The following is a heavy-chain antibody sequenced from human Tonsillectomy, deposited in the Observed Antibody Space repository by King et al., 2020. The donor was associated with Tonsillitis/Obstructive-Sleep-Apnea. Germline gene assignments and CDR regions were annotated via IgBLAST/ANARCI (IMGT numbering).Heavy chain of an antibody. J-gene: IGHJ2*01. CDR3: AKDYGDYWYFDL. Sequence: VQLVESGGGVVQPGRSLRLSCAASGFTFSSYGMHWVRQAPGKGLEWVAVTWYDGGNKYYADSVKGRFTISRDNSKNTLYLQMNSLRAEATAVYYCAKDYGDYWYFDLWGRGTLVTVSS. D-gene: IGHD4-17*01. CDR2: TWYDGGNK. CDR1: GFTFSSYG. V-gene: IGHV3-33*06.